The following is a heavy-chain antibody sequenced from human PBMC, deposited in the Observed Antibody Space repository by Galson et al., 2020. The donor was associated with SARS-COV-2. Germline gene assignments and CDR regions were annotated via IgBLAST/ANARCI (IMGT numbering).Heavy chain of an antibody. CDR3: ARLHYGEYAPVAFDI. CDR2: ISHSGGT. CDR1: GTSISSGSYS. J-gene: IGHJ3*02. D-gene: IGHD4-17*01. Sequence: SETLSLTCAVSGTSISSGSYSWNWIRQPPGKGLEWIGYISHSGGTYYNPSLKSRVTISGDRSKNQFSLRLSSVTAADTAVYYCARLHYGEYAPVAFDIWGPGTRVTVAS. V-gene: IGHV4-30-2*01.